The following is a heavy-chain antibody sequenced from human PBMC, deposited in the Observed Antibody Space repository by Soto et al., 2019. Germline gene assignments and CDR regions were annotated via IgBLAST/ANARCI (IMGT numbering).Heavy chain of an antibody. J-gene: IGHJ5*02. V-gene: IGHV1-8*01. CDR3: ARLKQDYAVA. Sequence: QVQLVQSGAEVKKPGASVKVSCKASGYTFTSYDINWVRLATGQGLEWMGWMNPNSGNTAYAQKFKSRVTMTRNTSISTAYMQLSSLRSEDTAVYYCARLKQDYAVAWGQGTLVTVSS. D-gene: IGHD3-16*01. CDR1: GYTFTSYD. CDR2: MNPNSGNT.